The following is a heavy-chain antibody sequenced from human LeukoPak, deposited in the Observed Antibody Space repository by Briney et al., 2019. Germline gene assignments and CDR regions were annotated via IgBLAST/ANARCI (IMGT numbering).Heavy chain of an antibody. CDR3: ARDPGIPAAGTVGYFDY. J-gene: IGHJ4*02. D-gene: IGHD6-13*01. Sequence: GGSLRLSCAASGFTFSSHWMSWVRQAPGKGLEWVANIKQDGSEKYYVDSVKGRFTISRDNAKNSLYLQMNSLRAEDTAVYYCARDPGIPAAGTVGYFDYWGQGTLVTVSS. V-gene: IGHV3-7*01. CDR2: IKQDGSEK. CDR1: GFTFSSHW.